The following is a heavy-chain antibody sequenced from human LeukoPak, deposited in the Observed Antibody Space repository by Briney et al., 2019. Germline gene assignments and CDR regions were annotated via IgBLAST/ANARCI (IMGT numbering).Heavy chain of an antibody. CDR1: GFTFSSYA. CDR2: LTGDGGRT. CDR3: VRAMDY. V-gene: IGHV3-64*04. Sequence: TGGSLRLSCSASGFTFSSYAMHWVRQAPGKGLECVSALTGDGGRTYYADSVKGRFTISRDNSKNTLYLQMNSLRVEDTAVYYCVRAMDYWGQGTLVTVSS. J-gene: IGHJ4*02.